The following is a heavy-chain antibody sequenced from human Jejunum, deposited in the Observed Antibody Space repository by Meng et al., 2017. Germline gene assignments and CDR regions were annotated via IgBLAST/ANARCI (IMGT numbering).Heavy chain of an antibody. V-gene: IGHV4-30-4*01. CDR2: IQYSGTT. CDR3: ARGNYFSSHDY. Sequence: QVQLQQSGPGLVKPSQTLSPTCTVSGGSITSNDYYCSWIRQPPGKGLEWIGFIQYSGTTYYSPSLKSRVTISTDTSQKQCSLEVSSVTAADSAVYYCARGNYFSSHDYWGQGTLVTVSS. CDR1: GGSITSNDYY. D-gene: IGHD4-11*01. J-gene: IGHJ4*02.